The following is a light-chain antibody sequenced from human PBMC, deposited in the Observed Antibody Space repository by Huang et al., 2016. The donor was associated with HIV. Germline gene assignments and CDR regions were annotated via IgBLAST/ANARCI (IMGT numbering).Light chain of an antibody. CDR3: QQYNKWPPEYT. CDR2: AAS. J-gene: IGKJ2*01. CDR1: QSVNTN. Sequence: VMMSQSPATLAASPGERVTLSCGASQSVNTNFAGYQQKPGQPPRLLIYAASTRATGVPARFAGSGSGTEFTLTIDSLQSDDFAVYYCQQYNKWPPEYTFGQGTRLEIK. V-gene: IGKV3-15*01.